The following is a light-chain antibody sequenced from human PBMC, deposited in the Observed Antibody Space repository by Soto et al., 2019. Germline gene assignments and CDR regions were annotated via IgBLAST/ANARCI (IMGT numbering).Light chain of an antibody. CDR3: HKYNSAPRAT. CDR1: QGISNY. J-gene: IGKJ1*01. V-gene: IGKV1-27*01. Sequence: DIQMTQSPSSLSASVGDRVTITCRASQGISNYLAWYQQKPGKVPKLLIYAASTLQSVVPSRFSGSGSGTDFTLTISSLQPEDVATYYCHKYNSAPRATFGQGTKVEIK. CDR2: AAS.